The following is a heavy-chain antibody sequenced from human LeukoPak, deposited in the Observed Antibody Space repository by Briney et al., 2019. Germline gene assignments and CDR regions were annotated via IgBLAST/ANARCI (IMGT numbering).Heavy chain of an antibody. CDR3: ARAYGSGRYYYYYGMDV. Sequence: ASVKVSCKASGYTFTSYDINWVRQATGQGLEWMGWMNPNSGNTGYAQMFQGRVTMTRNTSISTAYMELSSLRSEDTAVYYCARAYGSGRYYYYYGMDVWGQGTTVTVSS. J-gene: IGHJ6*02. D-gene: IGHD3-10*01. CDR1: GYTFTSYD. CDR2: MNPNSGNT. V-gene: IGHV1-8*01.